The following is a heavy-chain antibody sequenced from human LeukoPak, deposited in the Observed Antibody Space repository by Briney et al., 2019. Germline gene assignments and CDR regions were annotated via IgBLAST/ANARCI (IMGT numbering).Heavy chain of an antibody. Sequence: ASVNVSCKAFGATLNIGHAFIWARQAPGQGPQWMGRIIPFLGEVNYAQNFQGRVSFTADKSTATMYMEMKSLRLDDTAIYYCSPCGHAYDWFGPWGQGTLVTVSS. CDR2: IIPFLGEV. V-gene: IGHV1-69*04. CDR3: SPCGHAYDWFGP. J-gene: IGHJ5*02. CDR1: GATLNIGHA. D-gene: IGHD5-12*01.